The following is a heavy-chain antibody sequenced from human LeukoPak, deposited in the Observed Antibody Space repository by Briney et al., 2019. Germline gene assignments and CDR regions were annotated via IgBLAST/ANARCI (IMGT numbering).Heavy chain of an antibody. J-gene: IGHJ5*02. D-gene: IGHD3-10*01. CDR1: GGSITSYY. CDR2: IYYSGST. V-gene: IGHV4-59*01. Sequence: SETLSLTCTVSGGSITSYYWSWIRQPPGKGLEWIGYIYYSGSTSYNPSLKSRVTISVDTSKNQFSLKLSSVTAADTAVYYCARGGVNYKIAGPWGQGALVTVSS. CDR3: ARGGVNYKIAGP.